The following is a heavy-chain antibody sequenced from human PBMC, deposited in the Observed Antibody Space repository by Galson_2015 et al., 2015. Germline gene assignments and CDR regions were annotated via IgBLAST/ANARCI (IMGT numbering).Heavy chain of an antibody. CDR3: ARDQGALYYFDY. V-gene: IGHV3-48*02. CDR1: GFTFSGYS. D-gene: IGHD3-10*01. CDR2: IRSGGTNI. Sequence: SLRLSCAASGFTFSGYSMHWVRQAPGKGLEWVSYIRSGGTNIYYADSVKGRFTISRDNAKNSLYLQMNSLRDEDMAVYYCARDQGALYYFDYWGQGTLVTVSS. J-gene: IGHJ4*02.